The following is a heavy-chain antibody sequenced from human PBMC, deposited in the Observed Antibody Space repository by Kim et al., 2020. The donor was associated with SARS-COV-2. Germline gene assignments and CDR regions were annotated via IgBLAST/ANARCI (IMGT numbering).Heavy chain of an antibody. Sequence: SETLSLTCAVYGGSFSGYYWNWIRQPPGKGLEWIGQINHSGNTNYNPSLKSRVTISVDTSKNQLSLKLSSVTAADTALYYCARGKWYEPLSNTYNWLDPWGQGTLVTVSS. CDR3: ARGKWYEPLSNTYNWLDP. CDR1: GGSFSGYY. D-gene: IGHD2-15*01. CDR2: INHSGNT. J-gene: IGHJ5*02. V-gene: IGHV4-34*01.